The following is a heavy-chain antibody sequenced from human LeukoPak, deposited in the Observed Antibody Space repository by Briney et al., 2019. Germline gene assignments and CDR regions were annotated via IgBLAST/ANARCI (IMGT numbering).Heavy chain of an antibody. D-gene: IGHD3-10*01. Sequence: PGGSLRLSCATFDFPFSGYGMHWVRQAPGKGLEWVAFIRYDGSNKYYADSVKGRFTISRDNSKNTLYLQMNSLRAEDTAVYYCAKYGSGSPADYWGQGTLVTVSS. CDR1: DFPFSGYG. V-gene: IGHV3-30*02. J-gene: IGHJ4*02. CDR2: IRYDGSNK. CDR3: AKYGSGSPADY.